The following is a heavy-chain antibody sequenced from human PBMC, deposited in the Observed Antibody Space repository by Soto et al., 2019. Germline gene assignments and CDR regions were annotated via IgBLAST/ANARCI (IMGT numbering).Heavy chain of an antibody. J-gene: IGHJ4*02. CDR2: ISTYNGNT. D-gene: IGHD4-17*01. CDR3: ARRLYGDYDY. V-gene: IGHV1-18*01. CDR1: GYSFTTSG. Sequence: ASVKVSCKASGYSFTTSGITWVRQAPGQGLEWMGWISTYNGNTNYAQKLQDRVTLTTDTSTSTAYMELRSLRSDDTAVYYCARRLYGDYDYWGQGTLVTVSS.